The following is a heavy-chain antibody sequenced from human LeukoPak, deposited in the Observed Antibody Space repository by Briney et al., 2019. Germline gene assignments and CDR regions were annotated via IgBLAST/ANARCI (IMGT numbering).Heavy chain of an antibody. CDR2: ISYDGSNK. D-gene: IGHD2-2*01. J-gene: IGHJ4*02. CDR3: AKDAKVLVVVPAAVDY. Sequence: PGGSLRLSCAASGFTFSSYGMHWVRQAPGKGLEWVAAISYDGSNKYYADSVKGRFTISRDNSKNTLYLQMNSLRAEDTAVYYCAKDAKVLVVVPAAVDYWGQGTLVTVSS. CDR1: GFTFSSYG. V-gene: IGHV3-30*18.